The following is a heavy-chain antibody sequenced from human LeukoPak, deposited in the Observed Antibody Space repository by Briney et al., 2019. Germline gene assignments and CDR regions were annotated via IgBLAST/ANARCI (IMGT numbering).Heavy chain of an antibody. CDR3: ASTYYYDSSGAPMGGYFQH. CDR1: GGTFSSYA. J-gene: IGHJ1*01. Sequence: GASVKVSCKASGGTFSSYAISWVRQAPGQGLEWMGGIIPIFGTANYAQKFQGRGTITTDESTSTAYMELSRLRSEDTAVYYCASTYYYDSSGAPMGGYFQHWGQGTLVTVSS. D-gene: IGHD3-22*01. CDR2: IIPIFGTA. V-gene: IGHV1-69*05.